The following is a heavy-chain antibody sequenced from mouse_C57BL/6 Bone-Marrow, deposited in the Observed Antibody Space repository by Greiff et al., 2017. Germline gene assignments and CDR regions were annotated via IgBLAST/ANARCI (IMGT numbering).Heavy chain of an antibody. J-gene: IGHJ4*01. CDR3: YYGSSYAMDY. Sequence: QVQLQQSGAELAKPGASVKMSCKASGYTFTSYWMHWVKQRPGQGLEWIGYINPSTGYTEYNQKFKDKATLTADKSSSTAYMQLSSLTSEDSAVYYCYYGSSYAMDYWGRGTSVTVSS. CDR1: GYTFTSYW. CDR2: INPSTGYT. V-gene: IGHV1-7*01. D-gene: IGHD1-1*01.